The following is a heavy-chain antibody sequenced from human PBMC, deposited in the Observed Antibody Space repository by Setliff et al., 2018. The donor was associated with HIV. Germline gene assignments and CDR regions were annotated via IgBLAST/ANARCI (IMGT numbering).Heavy chain of an antibody. CDR1: GYTFTGHY. D-gene: IGHD1-7*01. Sequence: ASVKVSCKASGYTFTGHYMHWVRQAPGQGLEWMGRINPKSGGINYAQKFQGRVTLTRDTSISTAYMELSSLRAEDTAVYYCARGRNRNYVVYGMDVWGQGTTVTVSS. CDR3: ARGRNRNYVVYGMDV. V-gene: IGHV1-2*06. J-gene: IGHJ6*02. CDR2: INPKSGGI.